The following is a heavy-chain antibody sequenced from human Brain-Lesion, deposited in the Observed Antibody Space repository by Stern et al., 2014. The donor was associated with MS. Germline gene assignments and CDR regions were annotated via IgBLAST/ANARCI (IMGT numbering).Heavy chain of an antibody. J-gene: IGHJ4*02. V-gene: IGHV4-4*02. Sequence: VQLVESGPGLVKPSGTLSLTCAVSGGSISSSNWWSWVRQSPGKGLEWIGESDHSGSTIYNPSLKSLVTVAVDKSKNRFPLNLGSVPAADTAVYFCARFPASRPHVFDSWGQGTLVTVSS. CDR2: SDHSGST. D-gene: IGHD6-13*01. CDR1: GGSISSSNW. CDR3: ARFPASRPHVFDS.